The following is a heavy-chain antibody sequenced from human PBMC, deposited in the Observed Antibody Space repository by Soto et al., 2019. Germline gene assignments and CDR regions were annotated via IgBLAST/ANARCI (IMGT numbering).Heavy chain of an antibody. J-gene: IGHJ6*02. V-gene: IGHV4-59*08. Sequence: SETVSHTCIVSGGSNSSDYRSWSRQPPGKGLEWIGYIYYSGSTNYNPSLRSRVTISVDTSTNQFARMRGAVTAACTAGLEWVSATSGSGDSTYYPASVKGRFTISRHNSKNTVYLQMNSLRGEDTAVYYCAKGVISAWSYYYGMDVWGQGTTVTVSS. CDR1: GGSNSSDY. CDR2: IYYSGST. CDR3: VSATSGSGDSTYYPASVKGRFTISRHNSKNTVYLQMNSLRGEDTAVYYCAKGVISAWSYYYGMDV. D-gene: IGHD1-26*01.